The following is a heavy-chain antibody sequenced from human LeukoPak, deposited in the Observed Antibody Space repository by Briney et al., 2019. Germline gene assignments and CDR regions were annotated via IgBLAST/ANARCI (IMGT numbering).Heavy chain of an antibody. CDR1: GGSISSYY. D-gene: IGHD2-21*01. J-gene: IGHJ3*02. Sequence: PSETLSLTCTVSGGSISSYYWSWIRQPPGKGLEWIGYIYYSGSTNYNPSLKSRVTISVDTSKNQFSLKLGSVTAADTAVYYCASSVVIAISGAFDIWGQGTMVTVSS. V-gene: IGHV4-59*01. CDR3: ASSVVIAISGAFDI. CDR2: IYYSGST.